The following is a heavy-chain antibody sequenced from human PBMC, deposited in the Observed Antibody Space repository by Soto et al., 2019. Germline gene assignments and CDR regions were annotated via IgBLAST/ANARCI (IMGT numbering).Heavy chain of an antibody. CDR3: ASGPYDSSGYYFEYFQH. D-gene: IGHD3-22*01. J-gene: IGHJ1*01. CDR2: IYHSGST. Sequence: SETLSLTCAVSGGSISSSNWWSWVRQPPGKGLEWIGEIYHSGSTNYNPSLKSRVTISVDKSKNQFSLKLSSVTAADTAVYYCASGPYDSSGYYFEYFQHWGQGTLVTVSS. V-gene: IGHV4-4*02. CDR1: GGSISSSNW.